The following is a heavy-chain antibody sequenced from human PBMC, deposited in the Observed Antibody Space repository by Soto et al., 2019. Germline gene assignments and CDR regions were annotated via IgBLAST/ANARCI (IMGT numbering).Heavy chain of an antibody. CDR3: GGNNLGRGGSPAGVGSAP. D-gene: IGHD3-16*01. J-gene: IGHJ5*02. CDR1: GYTFTSYG. CDR2: ISAYNGNT. Sequence: ASVKVSCKASGYTFTSYGISWVRQAPGQGLEWMGWISAYNGNTNYAQKLQGRVTMTTDTSTSTAYMELRSLRSDDTAVYYCGGNNLGRGGSPAGVGSAPGGQEPLATAS. V-gene: IGHV1-18*01.